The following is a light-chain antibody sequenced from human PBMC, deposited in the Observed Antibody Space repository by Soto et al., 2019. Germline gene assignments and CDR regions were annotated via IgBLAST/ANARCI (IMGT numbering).Light chain of an antibody. CDR2: EVN. CDR1: SSDIGAXXX. Sequence: QSALTQPASLSGSPGQSITISCTGTSSDIGAXXXXXXXXXXXXXXPXXMISEVNNRPSGVSNRFSGSKSGNTAYLTISGLQVEDEAEYFCFSFTTTSTHVFGTGTKVTVL. V-gene: IGLV2-14*01. CDR3: FSFTTTSTHV. J-gene: IGLJ1*01.